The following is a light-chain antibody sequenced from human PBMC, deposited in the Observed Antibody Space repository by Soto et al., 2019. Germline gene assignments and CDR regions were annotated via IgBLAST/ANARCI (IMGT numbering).Light chain of an antibody. CDR3: QQYNIYQWT. CDR1: QSISSW. Sequence: DLPMSKSPDTLSASLSDIVTITCRASQSISSWLAWYQQKPGKAPKLLIYDASSLESGAPSRFSGSGSGTEFTLTISSLQPDDFATYYCQQYNIYQWTFGQGTKVEIK. CDR2: DAS. V-gene: IGKV1-5*01. J-gene: IGKJ1*01.